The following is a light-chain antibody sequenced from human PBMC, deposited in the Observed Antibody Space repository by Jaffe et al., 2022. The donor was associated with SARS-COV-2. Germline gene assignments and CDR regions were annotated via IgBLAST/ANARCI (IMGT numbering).Light chain of an antibody. CDR1: SSNIGSNS. CDR3: AAWDDSLNGVV. V-gene: IGLV1-44*01. CDR2: SNIN. J-gene: IGLJ2*01. Sequence: QSVLTQPPSASGTPGQRVTISCSGSSSNIGSNSVNWYQQLPGTAPKLLVYSNINQRPSGVPDRFSGSKSGTSASLAISGLQSEDEADYYCAAWDDSLNGVVIGGGTKLTVL.